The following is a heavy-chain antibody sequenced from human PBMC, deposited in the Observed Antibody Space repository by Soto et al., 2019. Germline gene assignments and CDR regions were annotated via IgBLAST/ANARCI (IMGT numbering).Heavy chain of an antibody. CDR1: GFTFSNYA. CDR2: LNRRGDNT. CDR3: ASTGQGT. Sequence: EVQLLESGGGLVQPGGSLRLSCSASGFTFSNYAMSWVRQAPGKGLEWLSTLNRRGDNTNYADSVKGRFTISRDNSKNTLFLQMNSLRAEDTAVYYCASTGQGTWGQGTLVTVSS. V-gene: IGHV3-23*01. J-gene: IGHJ5*02.